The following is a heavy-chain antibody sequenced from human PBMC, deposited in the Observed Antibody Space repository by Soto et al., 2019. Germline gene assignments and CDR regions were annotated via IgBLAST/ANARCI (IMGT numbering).Heavy chain of an antibody. D-gene: IGHD1-26*01. V-gene: IGHV4-30-4*01. CDR2: IHYSGST. CDR1: GGSISSGDYY. Sequence: PSETLSLTCTVSGGSISSGDYYWSWIRQPPGKGLEWIAYIHYSGSTYYNPSLKSRVTISVDTSKNQFSLKLSSVTAADTAVYYCARSRYSGSYFFHYCGQGILVTVSS. J-gene: IGHJ4*02. CDR3: ARSRYSGSYFFHY.